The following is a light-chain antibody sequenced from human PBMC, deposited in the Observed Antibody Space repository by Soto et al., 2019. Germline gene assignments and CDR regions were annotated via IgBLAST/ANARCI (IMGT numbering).Light chain of an antibody. CDR2: DAS. Sequence: DMQITQSPSSLSAAVGDRVTITCRASQGISSYLAWYQQRPGKAPKLLVYDASTLQNGVPSRFSGSGSGTDFTLTISRLEPEDFAVYYCKQYGSSLTCGGGTKGAIK. CDR1: QGISSY. CDR3: KQYGSSLT. V-gene: IGKV1-9*01. J-gene: IGKJ4*01.